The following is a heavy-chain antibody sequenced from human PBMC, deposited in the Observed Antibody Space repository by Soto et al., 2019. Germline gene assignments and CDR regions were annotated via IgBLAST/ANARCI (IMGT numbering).Heavy chain of an antibody. J-gene: IGHJ6*02. CDR3: ARCIQQDYYYGMNV. CDR1: GYTFYSHS. CDR2: ISADNGNT. D-gene: IGHD5-18*01. V-gene: IGHV1-18*01. Sequence: QAQLVQSGAEVKKPGASVKVSCKASGYTFYSHSINWVRQAPRQGLEWMGRISADNGNTKYAQKFRGRVTMTTDTSTSTVYMELRNLRSDDTAVYYCARCIQQDYYYGMNVWGQGTTVTVSS.